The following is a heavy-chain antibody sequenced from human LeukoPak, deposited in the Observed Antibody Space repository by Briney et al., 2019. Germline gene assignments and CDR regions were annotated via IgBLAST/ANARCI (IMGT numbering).Heavy chain of an antibody. CDR1: GFTFSSYS. J-gene: IGHJ4*02. CDR2: INHSGST. D-gene: IGHD2-21*02. Sequence: GSLRLSCAASGFTFSSYSMNWVRQPPGKGLEWIGEINHSGSTNYNPSLKSRVTISVDTSKNQFSLKLSSVTAADTAVYYCATPSRDCGGDCYLDYWGQGTLVTVSS. CDR3: ATPSRDCGGDCYLDY. V-gene: IGHV4-34*08.